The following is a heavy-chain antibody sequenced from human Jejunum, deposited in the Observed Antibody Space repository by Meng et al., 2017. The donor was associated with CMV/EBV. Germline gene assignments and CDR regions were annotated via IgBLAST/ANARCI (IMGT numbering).Heavy chain of an antibody. J-gene: IGHJ4*02. Sequence: ASGFTFNNYAMSWVRQAPGKGLDWVSAISASGGSTYYADSVRGRFTISRDSSKSTLYLQMNSLRAEDTAIYYCAKVFSSAYYLNEYWGQGTLVTVSS. CDR1: GFTFNNYA. CDR3: AKVFSSAYYLNEY. D-gene: IGHD3-22*01. V-gene: IGHV3-23*01. CDR2: ISASGGST.